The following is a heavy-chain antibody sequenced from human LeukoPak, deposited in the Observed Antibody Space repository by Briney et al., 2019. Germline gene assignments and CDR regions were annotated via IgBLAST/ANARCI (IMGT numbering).Heavy chain of an antibody. D-gene: IGHD3-10*01. V-gene: IGHV3-30*18. J-gene: IGHJ4*02. Sequence: PGGSLRLSCAASGFTFSSYGMHWVRQAPGKGLEWVAVISYDGSNKYYADSVKGRFTISRDNSKNTLYLQMNSLRAEDTAVYYCAKAPQFNVVRGVTAFVFWGQGTLGTASS. CDR3: AKAPQFNVVRGVTAFVF. CDR1: GFTFSSYG. CDR2: ISYDGSNK.